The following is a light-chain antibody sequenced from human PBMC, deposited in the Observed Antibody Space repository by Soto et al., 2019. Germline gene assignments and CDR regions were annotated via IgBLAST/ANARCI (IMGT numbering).Light chain of an antibody. V-gene: IGLV1-40*01. CDR3: QSYDSSLSGWV. CDR1: SSHIGAGYD. J-gene: IGLJ3*02. Sequence: QPVLTQPPSVSGAPGQRVTISCTGSSSHIGAGYDVHWYRQLPGTAPKLLIYGNTNRPSGVPDRFSGSKSGTSASLAITGLQAEDEADYYCQSYDSSLSGWVFGGGTQLTVL. CDR2: GNT.